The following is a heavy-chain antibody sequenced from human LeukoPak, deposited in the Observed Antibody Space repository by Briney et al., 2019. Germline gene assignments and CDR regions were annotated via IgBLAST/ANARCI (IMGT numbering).Heavy chain of an antibody. CDR3: ARVGLEVDWFDP. J-gene: IGHJ5*02. V-gene: IGHV1-8*01. Sequence: ASVKVSCKASGYTFTSYDINWVPQATGQGLEWMGWMNPNSGNTGYAQKFQGRVTMTRNTSISTAYMELSSLRSEDTAVYYCARVGLEVDWFDPWGQGTLVTVSS. D-gene: IGHD1-26*01. CDR1: GYTFTSYD. CDR2: MNPNSGNT.